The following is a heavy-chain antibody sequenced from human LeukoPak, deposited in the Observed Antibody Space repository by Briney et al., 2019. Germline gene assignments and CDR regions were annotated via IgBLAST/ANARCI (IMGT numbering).Heavy chain of an antibody. J-gene: IGHJ3*02. CDR1: GGSISSYY. V-gene: IGHV4-59*08. CDR2: IYYSGST. D-gene: IGHD6-13*01. CDR3: ARHVRWQQLDAFDI. Sequence: SETLSLTCTVSGGSISSYYWSWIRQPPGKGLEWIGYIYYSGSTNYNPSLKSRVTISVDTSKNQFSLKLSSVTAADTAVYYCARHVRWQQLDAFDIWGQGTVVTVSS.